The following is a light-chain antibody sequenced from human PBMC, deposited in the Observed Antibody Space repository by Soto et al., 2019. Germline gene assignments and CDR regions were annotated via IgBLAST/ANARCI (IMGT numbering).Light chain of an antibody. Sequence: QSALTQPRSVSGSPGQSVTISCTGTSSDVGGYNYVSWYQQHPGKEPKVMIYDVSERPSGVPDRFSGSKSGNTASLTISGLQAEDEADYYCCSYAGSPRYVLGTGTKVTVL. CDR1: SSDVGGYNY. V-gene: IGLV2-11*01. CDR2: DVS. CDR3: CSYAGSPRYV. J-gene: IGLJ1*01.